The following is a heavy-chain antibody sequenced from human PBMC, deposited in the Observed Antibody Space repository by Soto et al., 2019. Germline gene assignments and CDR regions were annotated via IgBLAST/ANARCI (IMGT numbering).Heavy chain of an antibody. V-gene: IGHV1-69*06. CDR1: GGTFSSYA. CDR3: AREIAAAGTSPYFQH. CDR2: IIPIFGTA. J-gene: IGHJ1*01. Sequence: SVKVSCKASGGTFSSYAISWVRQAPGQGLEWMGGIIPIFGTANYAQKFQGRVTITADKSTSTAYIELSSLRSEDTAVYYCAREIAAAGTSPYFQHWGQGTLVTVSS. D-gene: IGHD6-13*01.